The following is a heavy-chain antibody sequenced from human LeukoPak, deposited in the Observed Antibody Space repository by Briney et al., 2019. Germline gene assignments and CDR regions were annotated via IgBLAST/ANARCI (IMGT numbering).Heavy chain of an antibody. V-gene: IGHV1-18*01. D-gene: IGHD3-22*01. CDR1: GYTFTSHG. CDR2: MSAYNGVT. CDR3: ARDDSSGYFHFDY. Sequence: ASVKVSCKASGYTFTSHGFTWVRQAPGQALELMGWMSAYNGVTKYAQKFQGRVTMTTDTSTSTAYMDLRSLRSDDTAVYYCARDDSSGYFHFDYWGQGTLVTVSS. J-gene: IGHJ4*02.